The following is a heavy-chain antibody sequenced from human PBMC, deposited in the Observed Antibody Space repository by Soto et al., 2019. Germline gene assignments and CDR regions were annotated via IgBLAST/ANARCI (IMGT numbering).Heavy chain of an antibody. Sequence: QVQLVQSGAEVKKPGSSVKVSCKASGSTFSSYAISWVRQAPGQGLEWMGGIIPIFGTANYAQKFQGRVTITADESTSTAYMELCSLRSEDTAVYYCARDAIAAAGNYYYYGMDVWGQGTTVTVSS. CDR1: GSTFSSYA. CDR2: IIPIFGTA. J-gene: IGHJ6*02. V-gene: IGHV1-69*12. D-gene: IGHD6-13*01. CDR3: ARDAIAAAGNYYYYGMDV.